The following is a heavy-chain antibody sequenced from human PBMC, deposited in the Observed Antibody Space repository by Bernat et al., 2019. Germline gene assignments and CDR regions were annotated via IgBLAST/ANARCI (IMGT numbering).Heavy chain of an antibody. CDR2: ISGSGGST. J-gene: IGHJ5*01. D-gene: IGHD6-25*01. CDR3: AKEERISGLFKWFDS. CDR1: GFTFSSYA. V-gene: IGHV3-23*04. Sequence: EVQLVESGGGLVQPGGSLRLSCAASGFTFSSYAMSWVRQAPGKGLEWVSAISGSGGSTYYADSVKGRFTISRDNSKNALFLQMNSLRADDTAVYYCAKEERISGLFKWFDSWGQGTLVTVSS.